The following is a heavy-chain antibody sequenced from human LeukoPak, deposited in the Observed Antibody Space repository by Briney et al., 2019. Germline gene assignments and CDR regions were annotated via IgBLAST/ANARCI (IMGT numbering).Heavy chain of an antibody. Sequence: PGGSLRLSCAASGFTFSDHHMDWIRQPPGKGLEWIGEINHSGSTNYNPSLKSRVTISVDTSKNQFSLKLSSVTAADTAVYYCARVMRGSSGWSPYYYYYGMDVWGQGTTVTVSS. CDR3: ARVMRGSSGWSPYYYYYGMDV. J-gene: IGHJ6*02. CDR1: GFTFSDHH. CDR2: INHSGST. D-gene: IGHD6-19*01. V-gene: IGHV4-34*01.